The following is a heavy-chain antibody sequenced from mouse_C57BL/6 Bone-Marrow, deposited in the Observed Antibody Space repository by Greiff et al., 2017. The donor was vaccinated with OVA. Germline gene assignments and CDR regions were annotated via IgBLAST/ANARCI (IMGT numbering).Heavy chain of an antibody. V-gene: IGHV1-64*01. CDR2: IHPNSGST. CDR1: GYTFTSYW. Sequence: VQLQQSGAELVKPGASVKLSCKASGYTFTSYWMHWVKQRPGQGLEWIGMIHPNSGSTNYNEKFKSKATLTVDKSSSTTYMQLSSLTSEDSAVYYCASSVYGSSSWFAYWGQGPLVTVSA. J-gene: IGHJ3*01. CDR3: ASSVYGSSSWFAY. D-gene: IGHD1-1*01.